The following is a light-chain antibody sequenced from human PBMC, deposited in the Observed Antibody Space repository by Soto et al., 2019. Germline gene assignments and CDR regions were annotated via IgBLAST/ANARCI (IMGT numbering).Light chain of an antibody. Sequence: DIQMTQSPSSLSASVGDRVTITCQASQDISNYLNWYQQKPGKAPKLLIYDPSNLETGVPSRFSGSGSGTHFTFTSTSLQPEDMATYYCQQYDNLPYTFGQGTKLEIK. V-gene: IGKV1-33*01. J-gene: IGKJ2*01. CDR3: QQYDNLPYT. CDR2: DPS. CDR1: QDISNY.